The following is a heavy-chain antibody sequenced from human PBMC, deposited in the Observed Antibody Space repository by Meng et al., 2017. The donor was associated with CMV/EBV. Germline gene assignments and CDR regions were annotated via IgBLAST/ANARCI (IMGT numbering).Heavy chain of an antibody. Sequence: QVPSGHCGADVKKPGASLKVSCKASGYTLTSNGISWVRQAPGQGLEWMGWISAYNGNTNYAQKLQGRVTMTTDTSTSTACMELRSLRSDDTAVYYCARVGGGNWFDPWGQGTLVTVSS. V-gene: IGHV1-18*01. J-gene: IGHJ5*02. CDR3: ARVGGGNWFDP. CDR2: ISAYNGNT. D-gene: IGHD3-16*01. CDR1: GYTLTSNG.